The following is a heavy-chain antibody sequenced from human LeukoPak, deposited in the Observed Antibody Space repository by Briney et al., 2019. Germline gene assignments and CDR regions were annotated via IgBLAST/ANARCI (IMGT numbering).Heavy chain of an antibody. J-gene: IGHJ6*02. CDR3: ARGGGLYCSSTSCYILYYYYGMDV. Sequence: ASVKVSCKASRCTFTGYYLHWVRQAPGQGLEWMGWINPSSGGTNYAQKFQGRVTMTRDTSISTAYMELSRLRSDDTAVYYCARGGGLYCSSTSCYILYYYYGMDVWGQGTMVTVSS. CDR2: INPSSGGT. D-gene: IGHD2-2*01. V-gene: IGHV1-2*02. CDR1: RCTFTGYY.